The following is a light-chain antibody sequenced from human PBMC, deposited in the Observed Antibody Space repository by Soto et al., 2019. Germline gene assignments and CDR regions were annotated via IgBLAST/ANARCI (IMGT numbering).Light chain of an antibody. CDR2: GAT. Sequence: DIRMTQSPSSLSASVGDRVTITYRASQSISTYLSWYQQKPGKAPKLLIYGATRLQSGAPSRFTGSGSGTEFTLTISSLQPEDFATYSCQQSYSNPPTFAQGTKLEIK. V-gene: IGKV1-39*01. CDR1: QSISTY. CDR3: QQSYSNPPT. J-gene: IGKJ2*01.